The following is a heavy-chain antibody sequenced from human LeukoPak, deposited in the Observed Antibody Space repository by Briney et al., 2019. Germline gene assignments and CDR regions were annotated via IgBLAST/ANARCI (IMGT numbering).Heavy chain of an antibody. Sequence: SETLSLTCTVSGGSISSYHWGWIRQPPGKGLEWIGYIYYSGSTNYNPSLKSRVTISVDTSKNQFSLKLSSVTAADTAVYYCARLGLFQYSSRPYGMDVWGQGTTVTVSS. D-gene: IGHD6-13*01. CDR1: GGSISSYH. V-gene: IGHV4-59*01. CDR2: IYYSGST. CDR3: ARLGLFQYSSRPYGMDV. J-gene: IGHJ6*02.